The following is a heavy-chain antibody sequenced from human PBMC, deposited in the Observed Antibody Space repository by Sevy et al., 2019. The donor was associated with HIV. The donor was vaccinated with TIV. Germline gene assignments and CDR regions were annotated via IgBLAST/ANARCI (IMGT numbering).Heavy chain of an antibody. Sequence: GGSLRLSCTVSGFTFGDYTLSWVRQAPGKGLEWVAFIRGKPYGATTEYAASVKGRFTISRDDSKSIAYLQMNSLKTEDTAVYYCTRVEGAADWGMDVWGQGTTVTVSS. D-gene: IGHD1-26*01. J-gene: IGHJ6*02. V-gene: IGHV3-49*04. CDR3: TRVEGAADWGMDV. CDR2: IRGKPYGATT. CDR1: GFTFGDYT.